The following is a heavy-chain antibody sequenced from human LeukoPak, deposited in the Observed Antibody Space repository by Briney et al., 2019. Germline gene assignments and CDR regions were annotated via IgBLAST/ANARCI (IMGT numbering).Heavy chain of an antibody. Sequence: SETLSLTCTVSGGSISSYYWSWIRQPAGKGLEWIGRIYTSGSTNYNPSLKSRVTMSVDTSKNQFSLKLSPVTAADTAVYYCARGLSMSDQFIVPAVDDAFDIWGQGTMVTVSS. CDR1: GGSISSYY. D-gene: IGHD2-2*01. CDR2: IYTSGST. CDR3: ARGLSMSDQFIVPAVDDAFDI. J-gene: IGHJ3*02. V-gene: IGHV4-4*07.